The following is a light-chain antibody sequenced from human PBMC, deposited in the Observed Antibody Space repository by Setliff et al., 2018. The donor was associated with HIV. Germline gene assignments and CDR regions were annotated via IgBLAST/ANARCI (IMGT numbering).Light chain of an antibody. Sequence: QSALTQPASVSGSPGQSITISCTGTSSDIGRYNLVSWYQQYPGKAPKLMIYQATKRPSGVSNRFSGSKSGNTASLTIPGLQAEDEADYYCCSNTGSNTYVFGSGTKAPS. CDR2: QAT. CDR1: SSDIGRYNL. J-gene: IGLJ1*01. V-gene: IGLV2-23*01. CDR3: CSNTGSNTYV.